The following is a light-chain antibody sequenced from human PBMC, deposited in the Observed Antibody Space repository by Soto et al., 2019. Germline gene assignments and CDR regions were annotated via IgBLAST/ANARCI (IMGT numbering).Light chain of an antibody. CDR1: SSDVGSYNL. CDR2: EVS. V-gene: IGLV2-23*02. J-gene: IGLJ2*01. CDR3: CSYAGSSTSVV. Sequence: QSVLTQPASVSGSPGQSITISCTGTSSDVGSYNLVSWYQQHPGKAPKLMIYEVSKRHSGVSNRFSGSKSGNTASLTISGLQAEDEADYYCCSYAGSSTSVVFGGGTKVTVL.